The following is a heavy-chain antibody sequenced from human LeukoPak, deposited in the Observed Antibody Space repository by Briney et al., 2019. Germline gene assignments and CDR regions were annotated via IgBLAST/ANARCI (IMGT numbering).Heavy chain of an antibody. CDR1: GFTFSSYA. V-gene: IGHV3-7*04. J-gene: IGHJ4*02. D-gene: IGHD3-10*01. CDR3: ARARYGSGGYFFDS. Sequence: PGRSLRLSCAASGFTFSSYAMHWVRQAPGKGLECVANIKQDGSEIYFVDSVKGRFTISRDNAKSSLYLQMNSLRGEDTAVYYCARARYGSGGYFFDSWGQGTLVTVSS. CDR2: IKQDGSEI.